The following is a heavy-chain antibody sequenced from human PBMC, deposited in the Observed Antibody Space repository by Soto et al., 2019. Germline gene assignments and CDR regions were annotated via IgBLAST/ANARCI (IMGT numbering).Heavy chain of an antibody. CDR2: INAGNGNT. CDR3: XSXEVAGSYVDY. CDR1: GYTFTSYA. Sequence: QVQLVQSGAEVKKPGASVKVSCKASGYTFTSYAMHWVRQAPGQRLEWMGWINAGNGNTKYSQKFQGRVTITRDTSASTAYMELSSLXXXXXXXXXXXSXEVAGSYVDYWGQGTLVTVSS. V-gene: IGHV1-3*01. D-gene: IGHD6-19*01. J-gene: IGHJ4*02.